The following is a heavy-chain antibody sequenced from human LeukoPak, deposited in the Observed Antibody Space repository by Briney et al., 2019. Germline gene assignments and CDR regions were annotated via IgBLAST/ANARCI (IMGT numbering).Heavy chain of an antibody. Sequence: KPSETLSLTCTVSGGSISTGSYYWIWLRQPAGKGLEWLGRIYTSGSTNYNPSLKSRATISVDTSKNLLSLKLSSVTAADSAVYYCARGYSTSWYDYWGQGTLVTVSS. J-gene: IGHJ4*02. CDR2: IYTSGST. D-gene: IGHD6-13*01. CDR1: GGSISTGSYY. CDR3: ARGYSTSWYDY. V-gene: IGHV4-61*02.